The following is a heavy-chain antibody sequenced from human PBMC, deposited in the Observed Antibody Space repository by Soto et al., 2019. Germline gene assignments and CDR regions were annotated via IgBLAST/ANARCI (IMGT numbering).Heavy chain of an antibody. J-gene: IGHJ4*02. V-gene: IGHV3-33*01. CDR1: GFTFSSYG. CDR3: AREGGFEVRGVIIPHY. D-gene: IGHD3-10*01. Sequence: QVQLVESGGGVVQPGRSLRLSCAASGFTFSSYGMHWVGQAPGKGLEGGAVIWYDGSNKYYADSVKGRFTISRDNSKNTLYLQMNSLRAEDTAVYYCAREGGFEVRGVIIPHYWGQGTLVTVSS. CDR2: IWYDGSNK.